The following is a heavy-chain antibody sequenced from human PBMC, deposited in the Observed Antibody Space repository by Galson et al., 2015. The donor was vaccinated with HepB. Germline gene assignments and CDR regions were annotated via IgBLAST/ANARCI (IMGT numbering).Heavy chain of an antibody. CDR3: ARAKEGRGYFDY. D-gene: IGHD3-10*01. CDR2: AYHSGGT. Sequence: TLSLTCAVSGDSISNGRWWSWVRQPPGEGLEWIGEAYHSGGTNYRPSLKSRVTISVDKSKNQFSLKLTSVTAADTAVYYCARAKEGRGYFDYWGQGTLVTVSS. CDR1: GDSISNGRW. V-gene: IGHV4-4*02. J-gene: IGHJ4*02.